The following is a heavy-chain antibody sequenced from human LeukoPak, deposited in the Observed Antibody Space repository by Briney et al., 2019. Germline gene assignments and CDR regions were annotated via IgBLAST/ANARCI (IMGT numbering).Heavy chain of an antibody. Sequence: GGSLRLSCAASGFVFSSYGMNWVRQAPGKGLEWVSYIASSGNSIYYADSVKGRFTISRDNAKNSLYLQMSSLRDEDTAVYYCARDMYSDSWYVFDYWGQGTLVTVSS. CDR1: GFVFSSYG. D-gene: IGHD6-13*01. CDR3: ARDMYSDSWYVFDY. V-gene: IGHV3-48*02. CDR2: IASSGNSI. J-gene: IGHJ4*02.